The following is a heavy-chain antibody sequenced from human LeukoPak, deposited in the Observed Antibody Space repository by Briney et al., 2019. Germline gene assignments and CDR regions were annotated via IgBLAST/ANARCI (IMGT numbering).Heavy chain of an antibody. Sequence: SETLSLTCAVYGGSFSGYYWSWIRQPPGKGLEWVGEINHSGSTNYNPSLKSRVTISVDTSKNQFSLKLSSVTAADTAVYYCASIAARHSKRFDYWGQGTLVTVSS. J-gene: IGHJ4*02. CDR3: ASIAARHSKRFDY. CDR2: INHSGST. D-gene: IGHD6-6*01. CDR1: GGSFSGYY. V-gene: IGHV4-34*01.